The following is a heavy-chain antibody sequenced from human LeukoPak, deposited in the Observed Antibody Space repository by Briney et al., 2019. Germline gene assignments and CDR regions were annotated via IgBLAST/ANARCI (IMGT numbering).Heavy chain of an antibody. D-gene: IGHD1-26*01. V-gene: IGHV4-59*01. Sequence: PSETLSLTCTVSGGSISSYYWSWIRQPPGKGLEWIGYIYYSGSTNYNPSLKSGVTISVDTSKNHISLKLSSVTAADTAVYYCAGSIVGISSWFDPWGQGTLVTVSS. CDR2: IYYSGST. CDR1: GGSISSYY. CDR3: AGSIVGISSWFDP. J-gene: IGHJ5*02.